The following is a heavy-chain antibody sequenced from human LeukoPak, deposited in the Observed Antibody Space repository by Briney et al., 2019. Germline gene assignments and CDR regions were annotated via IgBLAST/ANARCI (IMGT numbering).Heavy chain of an antibody. J-gene: IGHJ6*02. Sequence: GGSLRLSCAASEFAFSSHWMSWVRQAPGKGLEWVANIKDDGSEKYYVDSVKGRFTISRDNANNSLYLQMNSLRAEDTAVYYCATYVNWVAGDVYGQGTTVSVSS. D-gene: IGHD1-1*01. V-gene: IGHV3-7*01. CDR1: EFAFSSHW. CDR3: ATYVNWVAGDV. CDR2: IKDDGSEK.